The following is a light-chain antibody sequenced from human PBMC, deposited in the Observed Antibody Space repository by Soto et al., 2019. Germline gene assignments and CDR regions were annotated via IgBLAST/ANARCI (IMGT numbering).Light chain of an antibody. CDR3: AAWDDSLNGVV. Sequence: QSVLTQPPSASGTPGQSVTISCSGSSSNIGSYAVNWYQQLPGTAPKLLIYNNNQRPSGVPDRFSGSKSGTSASLAISGLQSEEEADYYCAAWDDSLNGVVFGGGTKLTVL. CDR1: SSNIGSYA. J-gene: IGLJ2*01. V-gene: IGLV1-44*01. CDR2: NNN.